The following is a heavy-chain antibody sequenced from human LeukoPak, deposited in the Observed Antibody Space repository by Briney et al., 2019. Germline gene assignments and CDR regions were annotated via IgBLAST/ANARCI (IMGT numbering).Heavy chain of an antibody. CDR3: ARHGYGYYFDY. Sequence: SETLSLTCSVSGGSISSYYWNWIRQPPGKGLEWIGYIHYSGSTNNNPSLKSRVTISIDTSKNQFSLKLSSMTAADTAMYYCARHGYGYYFDYWGQGTLVTVSS. CDR1: GGSISSYY. CDR2: IHYSGST. D-gene: IGHD5-12*01. J-gene: IGHJ4*02. V-gene: IGHV4-59*01.